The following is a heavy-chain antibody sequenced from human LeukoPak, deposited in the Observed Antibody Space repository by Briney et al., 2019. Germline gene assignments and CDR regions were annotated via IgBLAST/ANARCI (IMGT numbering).Heavy chain of an antibody. D-gene: IGHD3-10*01. CDR2: ISAGGDNT. V-gene: IGHV3-23*01. J-gene: IGHJ3*02. Sequence: TGGSLRLSCAASGFAFSTYAITWVRQAPGKGLEWVSGISAGGDNTYYADSVKGRFTISRDNSKNTLYLQMNSLRAEDTAVYYCAKYHYGSGSRHDAFGIWGQGTMVTVSS. CDR1: GFAFSTYA. CDR3: AKYHYGSGSRHDAFGI.